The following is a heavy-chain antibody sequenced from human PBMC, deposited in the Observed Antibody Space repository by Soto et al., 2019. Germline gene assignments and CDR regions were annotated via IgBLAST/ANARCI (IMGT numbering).Heavy chain of an antibody. CDR1: GGSISSGGYS. V-gene: IGHV4-30-2*01. J-gene: IGHJ6*02. D-gene: IGHD3-22*01. Sequence: SETLSLTCAVSGGSISSGGYSWSWIRQPPGKGLEWIGYIYHSGSTYYNPSLKSRVTISVDRSKNQFSLKLSSVTAADTAVYYCAKEFPKTPPMILRLITTLAMDVWGQGTTVTVSS. CDR3: AKEFPKTPPMILRLITTLAMDV. CDR2: IYHSGST.